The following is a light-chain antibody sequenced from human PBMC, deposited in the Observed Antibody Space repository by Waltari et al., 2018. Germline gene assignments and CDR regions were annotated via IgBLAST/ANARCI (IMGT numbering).Light chain of an antibody. V-gene: IGKV1-39*01. CDR3: QQSFTAPRTFGQQSQVDTTPRT. Sequence: DIQLTQSPSSLSASVGDTVSISCRASQNIDTFLNWYRQKSGGAPKLLIYGASYLQEGVSSRFSGSGSGTEFTLTISGRLPEDFATYYCQQSFTAPRTFGQQSQVDTTPRTFGQGTRV. J-gene: IGKJ1*01. CDR1: QNIDTF. CDR2: GAS.